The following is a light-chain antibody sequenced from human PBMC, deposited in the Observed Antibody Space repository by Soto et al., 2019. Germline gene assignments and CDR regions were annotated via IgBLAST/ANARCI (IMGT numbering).Light chain of an antibody. V-gene: IGKV3-15*01. J-gene: IGKJ1*01. CDR2: DAS. Sequence: EIVMTQSPATLSVSPGERATLSSRASQSVSNQLAWYQQKPGQAPRLLIYDASTRATGIPGRFSGSGSGTEFTLTISSLQSEDLAVYYCQQYDKWPPSTFGQGTKVEIK. CDR1: QSVSNQ. CDR3: QQYDKWPPST.